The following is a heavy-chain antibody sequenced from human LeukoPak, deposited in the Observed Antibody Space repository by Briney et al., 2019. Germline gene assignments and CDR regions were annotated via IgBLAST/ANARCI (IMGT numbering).Heavy chain of an antibody. D-gene: IGHD5-18*01. CDR3: ARMGMDAAMITNFFDY. CDR1: GYTFTSNY. Sequence: ASVKVSCKASGYTFTSNYMHWVRQAPGQGLEWMGAIHPSGGSTSYAQKFQGRVTMTKDTSTSTAHMELSSLRSEDTAIYYCARMGMDAAMITNFFDYWGQGTLITVSS. CDR2: IHPSGGST. V-gene: IGHV1-46*01. J-gene: IGHJ4*02.